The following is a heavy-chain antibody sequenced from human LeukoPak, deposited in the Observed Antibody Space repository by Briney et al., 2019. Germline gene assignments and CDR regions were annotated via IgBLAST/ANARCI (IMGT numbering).Heavy chain of an antibody. CDR3: ARDNYYDSSGYYYLP. D-gene: IGHD3-22*01. Sequence: ASVNVSCKASGYTFTSYGISWVRQAPGQGLEWMGWISAYNGNTNYAQKLQGRVTMTTDTSTSTAYMELRSLRSDDTAVYYCARDNYYDSSGYYYLPWAQGTLVTVSS. CDR1: GYTFTSYG. CDR2: ISAYNGNT. V-gene: IGHV1-18*01. J-gene: IGHJ5*02.